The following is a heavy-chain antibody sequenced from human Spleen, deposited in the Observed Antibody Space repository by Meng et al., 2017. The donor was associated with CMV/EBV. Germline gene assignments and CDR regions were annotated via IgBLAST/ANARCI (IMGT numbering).Heavy chain of an antibody. CDR3: ARDLGGDYTFDY. D-gene: IGHD4-17*01. V-gene: IGHV3-30*02. J-gene: IGHJ4*02. Sequence: GGSLRLSCAASGFTFSNYGMRWVRQAPGKGLEWVAFIRNDESYKHYIDSVRGRFTISRDNSKNTMYLQMNRLRTEDTAVYYCARDLGGDYTFDYWGQGTLVTVSS. CDR1: GFTFSNYG. CDR2: IRNDESYK.